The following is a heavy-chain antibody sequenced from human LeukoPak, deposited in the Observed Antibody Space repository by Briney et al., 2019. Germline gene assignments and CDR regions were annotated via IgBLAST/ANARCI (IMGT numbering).Heavy chain of an antibody. CDR2: ISGSGGST. J-gene: IGHJ4*02. CDR3: AKDSRPRPLFDY. CDR1: GFTFSSYA. Sequence: GGSLRLYCAASGFTFSSYAMSWVRQAPGKGLEWVSAISGSGGSTYYADSVKGRFTISRDNSKNTLYLQMNSLRAEDTAVYYCAKDSRPRPLFDYWGQGTLVTVSS. V-gene: IGHV3-23*01.